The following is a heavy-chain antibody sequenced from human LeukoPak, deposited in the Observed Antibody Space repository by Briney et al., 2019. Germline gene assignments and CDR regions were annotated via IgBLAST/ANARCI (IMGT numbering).Heavy chain of an antibody. CDR1: GFTFSNY. CDR3: AGYTRYNWFDP. Sequence: GSLRLSCAASGFTFSNYWSWIRQPPGKGLEWIGEINHSGSTNYNPSLKSRVTISVDTSKNQFSLKLSSVTAADTAVYYCAGYTRYNWFDPWGQGTLVTVSS. CDR2: INHSGST. V-gene: IGHV4-34*08. D-gene: IGHD3-16*02. J-gene: IGHJ5*02.